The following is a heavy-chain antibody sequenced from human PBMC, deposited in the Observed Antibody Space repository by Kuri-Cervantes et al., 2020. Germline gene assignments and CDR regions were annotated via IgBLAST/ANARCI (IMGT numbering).Heavy chain of an antibody. CDR1: GFTFSSHG. V-gene: IGHV3-30*18. J-gene: IGHJ6*02. CDR2: ISHDENNK. D-gene: IGHD3-10*01. Sequence: LSLTCAVSGFTFSSHGMHWVRQAPGKGLEWVAVISHDENNKYYSDSVKGRFSISRDNSKNTLFLQMNSLRAEDTGLYYCAKNSPEIWFGELLYPFYYYGMDVWGQGTTVTVSS. CDR3: AKNSPEIWFGELLYPFYYYGMDV.